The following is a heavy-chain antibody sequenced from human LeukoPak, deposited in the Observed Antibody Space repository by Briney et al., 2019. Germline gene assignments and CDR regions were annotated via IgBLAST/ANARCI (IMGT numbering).Heavy chain of an antibody. D-gene: IGHD2-15*01. Sequence: SETLSLTCTVFGGSISSYYWSWIRQPAGKGLEWIGRIYTSGSTGYNPSLKSRVTMSVDTSKNQFSLKLSSVTAADTAVYYCARVDLRAAYFDYWGQGTLVTVSS. V-gene: IGHV4-4*07. J-gene: IGHJ4*02. CDR1: GGSISSYY. CDR3: ARVDLRAAYFDY. CDR2: IYTSGST.